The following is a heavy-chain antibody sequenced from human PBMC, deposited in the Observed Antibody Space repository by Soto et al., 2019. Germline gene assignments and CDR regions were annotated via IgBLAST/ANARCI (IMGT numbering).Heavy chain of an antibody. CDR3: ARYSITMVWGLIPYGMDV. V-gene: IGHV3-23*01. Sequence: GGSLRLSCAASGFTFSTCAMSWVRQAPGKGLEWVSAISTSGDSTYYADSVKGRFTISRDNSKSTVYLQMSSLSVEDTAVYFCARYSITMVWGLIPYGMDVWGQGTTVTVSS. D-gene: IGHD3-10*01. CDR2: ISTSGDST. CDR1: GFTFSTCA. J-gene: IGHJ6*02.